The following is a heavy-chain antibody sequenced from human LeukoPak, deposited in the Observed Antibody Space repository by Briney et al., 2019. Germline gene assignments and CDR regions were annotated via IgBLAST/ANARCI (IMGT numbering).Heavy chain of an antibody. CDR3: ARDRGSNYGWFDP. J-gene: IGHJ5*02. CDR1: GGSISSYY. CDR2: IXXXXSX. Sequence: SETLSLTCTVSGGSISSYYWSWIRQPPGKGXXXIGYIXXXXSXXXXXSLXXRVTISVDTSKNQLSLKLSSVTAADTAVYYCARDRGSNYGWFDPWGQGTLVTVSS. V-gene: IGHV4-59*01. D-gene: IGHD4-11*01.